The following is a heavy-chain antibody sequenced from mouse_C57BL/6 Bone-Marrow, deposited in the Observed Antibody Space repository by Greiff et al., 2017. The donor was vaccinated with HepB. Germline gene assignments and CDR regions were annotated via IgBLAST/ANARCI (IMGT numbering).Heavy chain of an antibody. J-gene: IGHJ1*03. CDR1: GYTFTDYY. Sequence: VQLQQSGPELVKPGASVKISCKASGYTFTDYYMNWVKQSHGKSLEWIGDINPNNGGTSYNQKFKGKATLTVDKSSSTAYMELRSLTSEDSAVYYCARPPPTVVATDWYFDVWGTGTTVTVSS. V-gene: IGHV1-26*01. CDR3: ARPPPTVVATDWYFDV. D-gene: IGHD1-1*01. CDR2: INPNNGGT.